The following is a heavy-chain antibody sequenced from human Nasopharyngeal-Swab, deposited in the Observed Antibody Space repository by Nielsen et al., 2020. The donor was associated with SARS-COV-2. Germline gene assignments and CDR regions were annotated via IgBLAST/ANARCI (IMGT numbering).Heavy chain of an antibody. Sequence: GGSLRLSCEASGFTFSSYSMNWVRQAPGKGLEWVSSISSSSSYIYYADSARGRFTISRDNAKNSLYLQMNSLRAEDTAVYYCAREVPYSGHDDAFDIWGQGTMVTVSA. J-gene: IGHJ3*02. D-gene: IGHD5-12*01. CDR2: ISSSSSYI. V-gene: IGHV3-21*01. CDR3: AREVPYSGHDDAFDI. CDR1: GFTFSSYS.